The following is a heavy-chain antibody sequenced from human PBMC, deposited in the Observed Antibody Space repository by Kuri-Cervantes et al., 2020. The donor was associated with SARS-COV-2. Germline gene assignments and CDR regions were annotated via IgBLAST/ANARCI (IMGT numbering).Heavy chain of an antibody. CDR3: ARDLAYDSSGYAFDY. V-gene: IGHV4-61*02. CDR2: IYTSGST. D-gene: IGHD3-22*01. CDR1: GGSISSGSYY. J-gene: IGHJ4*02. Sequence: SETLSLTCTVSGGSISSGSYYWRWIRQPAGKGLEWIRRIYTSGSTNYNPSLKSRVTISVDTSKNQFSLKLSSVTAADTAVYYCARDLAYDSSGYAFDYWGQGTLVTVSS.